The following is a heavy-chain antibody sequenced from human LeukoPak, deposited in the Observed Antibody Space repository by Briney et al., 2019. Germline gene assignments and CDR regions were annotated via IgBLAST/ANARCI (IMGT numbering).Heavy chain of an antibody. V-gene: IGHV1-8*01. Sequence: ASVKVSCKASGYTFTSYDINWVRQATGQGLEWMGWMNPNSGNTGYAQKFQGRVTMTRNTSISTAYMELSSLRSEDTAVYYCARIRYGDYRSDYYYYMDVWGKGTTVTVSS. CDR2: MNPNSGNT. CDR1: GYTFTSYD. CDR3: ARIRYGDYRSDYYYYMDV. J-gene: IGHJ6*03. D-gene: IGHD4-17*01.